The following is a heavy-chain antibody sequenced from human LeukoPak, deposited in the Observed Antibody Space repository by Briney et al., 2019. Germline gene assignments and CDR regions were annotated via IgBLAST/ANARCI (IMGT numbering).Heavy chain of an antibody. D-gene: IGHD5-24*01. CDR3: ARSPERWLQLLIDY. J-gene: IGHJ4*02. V-gene: IGHV4-38-2*01. CDR2: IYHSGST. CDR1: GYSISSGYY. Sequence: PSETLSLTCAVSGYSISSGYYWGWIRQPPGKGLEWIGSIYHSGSTYYNPSLKSRVTISVDTSKNQFSLKLSSATAADTAVYYCARSPERWLQLLIDYWGQGTLVTVSS.